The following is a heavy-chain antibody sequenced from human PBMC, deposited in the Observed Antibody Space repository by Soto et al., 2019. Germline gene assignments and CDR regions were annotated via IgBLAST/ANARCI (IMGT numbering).Heavy chain of an antibody. CDR2: IRSKAYGGTT. V-gene: IGHV3-49*03. D-gene: IGHD3-22*01. CDR1: GFTFGDYA. CDR3: PRTRYYYASSDYHAGDV. J-gene: IGHJ6*02. Sequence: GGSLRLSCTASGFTFGDYAMSWFRQAPGKGLEWVGFIRSKAYGGTTEYAASVKGRFTISRDDSKSIAYLQMNSLKTEDTAVYYCPRTRYYYASSDYHAGDVWGQGTTVTVYS.